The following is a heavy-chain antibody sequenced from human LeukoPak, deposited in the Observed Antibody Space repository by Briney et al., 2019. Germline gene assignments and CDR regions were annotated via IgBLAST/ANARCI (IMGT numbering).Heavy chain of an antibody. J-gene: IGHJ6*03. CDR1: GYSFTSYW. CDR2: IYPGDSDT. CDR3: ARRAAGGGSWYDKPYYYYMDV. D-gene: IGHD6-13*01. Sequence: GESLKISCKGSGYSFTSYWIGWVRQMPGKGLEWMGIIYPGDSDTRYSPSFQGQVTISADKSISTAYLQWSSLKASDTAMYYCARRAAGGGSWYDKPYYYYMDVWGKGTTVTVSS. V-gene: IGHV5-51*01.